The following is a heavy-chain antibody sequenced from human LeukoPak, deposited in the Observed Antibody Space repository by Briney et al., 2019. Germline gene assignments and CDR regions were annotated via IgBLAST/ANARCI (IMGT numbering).Heavy chain of an antibody. CDR1: GGTFSSYA. V-gene: IGHV1-69*04. D-gene: IGHD6-19*01. CDR2: IIPILGIA. CDR3: ARLGIAVAGDP. J-gene: IGHJ5*02. Sequence: SVKVPCKASGGTFSSYAISWVRQAPGQGLEWMGRIIPILGIANYAQKFQGRVTITADKSTSTAYMELSSLRSEDTAVYYCARLGIAVAGDPWGQGTLVTVSS.